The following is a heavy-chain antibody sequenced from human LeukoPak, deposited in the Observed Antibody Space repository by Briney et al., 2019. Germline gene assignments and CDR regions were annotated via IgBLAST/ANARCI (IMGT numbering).Heavy chain of an antibody. CDR3: AKASGCSGGSCYSPYYYYGMDV. D-gene: IGHD2-15*01. J-gene: IGHJ6*02. CDR2: ISYDGSNK. Sequence: GGSLRLSCAASGFTFSSYAMHWVRQAPGKGLEWVAVISYDGSNKYYADSVKGRFTISRDNSKNTLYLQMNSLRAEDTAVYYCAKASGCSGGSCYSPYYYYGMDVWGQGTTVTVSS. CDR1: GFTFSSYA. V-gene: IGHV3-30-3*01.